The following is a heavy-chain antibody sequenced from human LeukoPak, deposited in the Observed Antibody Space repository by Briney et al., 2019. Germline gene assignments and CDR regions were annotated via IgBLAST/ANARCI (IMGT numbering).Heavy chain of an antibody. V-gene: IGHV1-2*02. CDR1: GYTFTGYY. Sequence: GASVKVSCKASGYTFTGYYMYWVRQAPGQGLEWMGWINPNSGDTNYAQKFQGRVTMTRDTSINTAYMELSRLRSDDTAVYYCARDDDSSGYYGDDAFDIWGQGTMVTVSS. CDR3: ARDDDSSGYYGDDAFDI. J-gene: IGHJ3*02. D-gene: IGHD3-22*01. CDR2: INPNSGDT.